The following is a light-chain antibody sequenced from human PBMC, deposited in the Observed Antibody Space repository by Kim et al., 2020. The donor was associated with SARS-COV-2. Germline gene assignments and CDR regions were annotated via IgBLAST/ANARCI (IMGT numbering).Light chain of an antibody. CDR3: SSYRRGSTPYV. CDR2: DVS. Sequence: QSALTQPASVSGSPGQSITISCTGTSSDVGSYNFVSWHQQHPGKAPKVMVFDVSNRPSGVSNRFSGSKSGNTASLTISGLQAEDEADYYCSSYRRGSTPYVFGTGTKVTVL. V-gene: IGLV2-14*03. CDR1: SSDVGSYNF. J-gene: IGLJ1*01.